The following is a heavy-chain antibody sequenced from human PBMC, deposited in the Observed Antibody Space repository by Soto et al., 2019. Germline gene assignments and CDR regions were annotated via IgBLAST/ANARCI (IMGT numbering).Heavy chain of an antibody. Sequence: QVQLVQSGAEVRKPGASVTVSCKAFGYTFTGYYIPWVRQAPGQGPEWMGWINPNSGGTKYSQKFQRWVNTTRDTSINTAYVELRRLMSDDTAVYFCARAPIYSDVGGYYYSFDMWGQGTMVTVSS. J-gene: IGHJ3*02. D-gene: IGHD3-22*01. CDR1: GYTFTGYY. CDR2: INPNSGGT. V-gene: IGHV1-2*04. CDR3: ARAPIYSDVGGYYYSFDM.